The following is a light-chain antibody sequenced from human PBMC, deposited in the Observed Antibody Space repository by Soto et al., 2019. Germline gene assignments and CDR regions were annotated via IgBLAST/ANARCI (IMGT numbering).Light chain of an antibody. Sequence: QTVVTQPASVSGSPGQSITISCTGTSSDVGGYNYVSWYQHHPGKAPKLVIYEVNNRPSGVSDRFSGSKSGNTASLTISGLQAEDEADYFCSSYTSSNTLSVFGPGTKVTVL. J-gene: IGLJ1*01. V-gene: IGLV2-14*01. CDR1: SSDVGGYNY. CDR2: EVN. CDR3: SSYTSSNTLSV.